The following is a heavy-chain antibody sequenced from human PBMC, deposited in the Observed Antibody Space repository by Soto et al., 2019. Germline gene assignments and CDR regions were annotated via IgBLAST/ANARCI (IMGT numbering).Heavy chain of an antibody. J-gene: IGHJ4*02. CDR2: IYWDDDK. CDR1: GFSLTTSGVG. Sequence: QITLKESGPTLVRPTQTLTLTCTFSGFSLTTSGVGVGWIRQPPGKALEWLAVIYWDDDKRYSSSLKSRLTITKHTSKNLVVLTMTNMDPVVTATYYCAHHPYYGLGSYSFDYWGQGTLVIVSS. D-gene: IGHD3-10*01. CDR3: AHHPYYGLGSYSFDY. V-gene: IGHV2-5*02.